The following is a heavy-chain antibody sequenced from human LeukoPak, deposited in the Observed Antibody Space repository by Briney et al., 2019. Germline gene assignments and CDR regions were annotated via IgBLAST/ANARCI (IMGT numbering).Heavy chain of an antibody. J-gene: IGHJ6*03. V-gene: IGHV1-2*02. Sequence: VASVKVSCKASGYTFTGYYMHWVRQAPGQGLEWMGWINPNSGGTNYAQKFQGRVTMTRDTSISTAYMELSRLRSDDTAVYYCATADPSSSTSCHVLHRYYYYMDVWGKGTTVTVSS. CDR2: INPNSGGT. CDR3: ATADPSSSTSCHVLHRYYYYMDV. CDR1: GYTFTGYY. D-gene: IGHD2-2*01.